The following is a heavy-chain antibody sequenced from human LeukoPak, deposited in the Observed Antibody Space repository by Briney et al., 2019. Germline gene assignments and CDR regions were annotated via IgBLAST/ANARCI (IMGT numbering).Heavy chain of an antibody. V-gene: IGHV3-23*01. J-gene: IGHJ4*02. CDR3: AKHLTSGYYNN. D-gene: IGHD3-3*01. CDR1: GFTFSSYA. Sequence: GGSLRLSCAASGFTFSSYAMSWVRQAPGKGLEWVSAISGSGGSTYYADSVKGRFTISRGNSKNTLYLQMNSLRAEDTAVYYCAKHLTSGYYNNWGQGTLVTVSS. CDR2: ISGSGGST.